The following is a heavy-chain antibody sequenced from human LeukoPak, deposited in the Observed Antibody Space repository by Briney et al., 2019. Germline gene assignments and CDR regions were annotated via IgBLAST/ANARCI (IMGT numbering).Heavy chain of an antibody. CDR3: ARASDFWSGYGFDY. D-gene: IGHD3-3*01. CDR2: IYTSGST. CDR1: GGSIGSSRNY. J-gene: IGHJ4*02. V-gene: IGHV4-61*02. Sequence: SDTLSLTCTVSGGSIGSSRNYWVWIRQPAGKGLEWIGRIYTSGSTNYNPSLKSRVTISVDTSKNQFSLKLSSVTAADTAVYYCARASDFWSGYGFDYWGQGTLVTVSS.